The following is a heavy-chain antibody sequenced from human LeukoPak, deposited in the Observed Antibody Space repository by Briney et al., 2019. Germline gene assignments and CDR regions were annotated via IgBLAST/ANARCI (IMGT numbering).Heavy chain of an antibody. D-gene: IGHD3-22*01. CDR1: GFTFSSYA. J-gene: IGHJ4*02. CDR3: ARALWGYYDSSGYYYFDY. CDR2: ISSNGGST. V-gene: IGHV3-64*01. Sequence: QSGGSLRLSCAASGFTFSSYAMHWVRQAPGKGLEYVSAISSNGGSTYYANSVKGRSTISRDNSKNTLYLQMGSLRAEDMAVYYCARALWGYYDSSGYYYFDYWGQGTLVTVSS.